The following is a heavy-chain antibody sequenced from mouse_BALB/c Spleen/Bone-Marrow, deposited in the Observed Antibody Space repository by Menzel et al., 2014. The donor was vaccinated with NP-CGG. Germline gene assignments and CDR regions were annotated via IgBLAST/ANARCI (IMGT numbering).Heavy chain of an antibody. Sequence: QVQLQQSGPSLVQPSQSLSITCTVSGFSLTSYGVHWVRQSPGKGLEWLGVIWKHGNTDYNAAFMSRLSITKDNSKSQVFLKMNSLQADATAIYYCAKKRGDGYPDYWGQGTTLTVSS. CDR1: GFSLTSYG. CDR3: AKKRGDGYPDY. J-gene: IGHJ2*01. CDR2: IWKHGNT. V-gene: IGHV2-5-1*01. D-gene: IGHD2-3*01.